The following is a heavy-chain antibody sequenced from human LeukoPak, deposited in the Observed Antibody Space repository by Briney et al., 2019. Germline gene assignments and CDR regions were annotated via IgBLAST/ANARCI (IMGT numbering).Heavy chain of an antibody. V-gene: IGHV1-69*05. D-gene: IGHD1-7*01. Sequence: SVKVSCKASGGTFSIYAISWVRQAPGQGLEWMGGIIPIFGTANYAQKFQGRVTITTDESTSTAYMELSSLRSEDTAVYYCARDNYAGANWFDPWGQGTLVTVSS. CDR1: GGTFSIYA. CDR2: IIPIFGTA. J-gene: IGHJ5*02. CDR3: ARDNYAGANWFDP.